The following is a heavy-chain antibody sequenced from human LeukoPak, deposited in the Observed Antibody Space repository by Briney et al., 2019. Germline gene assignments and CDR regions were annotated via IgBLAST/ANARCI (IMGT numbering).Heavy chain of an antibody. D-gene: IGHD2-15*01. CDR3: ARNPGYCSGGSCYFLEDYYYYGMDV. V-gene: IGHV3-30*04. CDR2: ISYDGNNK. CDR1: GFTFSDYA. J-gene: IGHJ6*04. Sequence: GGSLRLSCTASGFTFSDYAMHWVRQAPGKGLEWVAVISYDGNNKYYADSVKGRFTISRDNSKSTLCLQMNSLRDEDTAVYYCARNPGYCSGGSCYFLEDYYYYGMDVWGEGTTVTVSS.